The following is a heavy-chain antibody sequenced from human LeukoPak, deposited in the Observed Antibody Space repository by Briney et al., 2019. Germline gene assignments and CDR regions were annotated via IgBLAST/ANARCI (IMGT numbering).Heavy chain of an antibody. J-gene: IGHJ5*02. V-gene: IGHV4-59*01. CDR2: IYYTGST. CDR1: SGSISSYY. D-gene: IGHD4-17*01. CDR3: ARDQRSGDYCFDP. Sequence: PSETLSLTCTVSSGSISSYYWSWLRQPPGKGLEWIGYIYYTGSTNYNPSLKSRVTISVDTSKNQFSLKLSSVTAADTAVYYCARDQRSGDYCFDPWGQGTLVTVSS.